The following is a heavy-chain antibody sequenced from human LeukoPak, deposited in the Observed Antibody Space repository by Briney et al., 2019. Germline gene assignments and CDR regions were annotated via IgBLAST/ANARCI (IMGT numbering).Heavy chain of an antibody. CDR3: AKGRGNTAMVNFDY. D-gene: IGHD5-18*01. V-gene: IGHV3-23*01. CDR2: ISGSGSST. Sequence: PGGSLRLSCAASGFTFSSYAMTWVRQAPGKGLEWVSGISGSGSSTYYADSVKGRFTISRDNSKNTLYLPMNSLRAEDTAVYYCAKGRGNTAMVNFDYWGQGTLVTVSS. J-gene: IGHJ4*02. CDR1: GFTFSSYA.